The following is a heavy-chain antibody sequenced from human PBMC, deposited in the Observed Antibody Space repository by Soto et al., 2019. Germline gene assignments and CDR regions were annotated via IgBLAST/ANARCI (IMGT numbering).Heavy chain of an antibody. D-gene: IGHD2-21*02. J-gene: IGHJ4*02. Sequence: QVQLVESGGGVVQPGGSLRLSCATSGFAFSSYGMHWVRQAPGKVLEWVAVVRFDAINKYYADSVKGRFTISRDNSKSMVYLQMNSLRPDDTAVYYCAKLPNCGGDCYFDYWGQGTLVTVSS. CDR2: VRFDAINK. V-gene: IGHV3-30*02. CDR1: GFAFSSYG. CDR3: AKLPNCGGDCYFDY.